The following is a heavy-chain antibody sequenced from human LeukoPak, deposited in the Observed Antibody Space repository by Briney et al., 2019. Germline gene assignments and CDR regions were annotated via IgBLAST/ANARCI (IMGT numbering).Heavy chain of an antibody. CDR3: AKKQGTRLGRIAARNYYYYMDV. Sequence: GSLRLSCAASGFTFSSYWMSWIRQPPGKGLEWIGEINHSGSTNYNPSLKSRVTISVDTSKNQFSLKLSSVTAADTAVYYCAKKQGTRLGRIAARNYYYYMDVGGKGPTVTVP. V-gene: IGHV4-34*08. CDR2: INHSGST. CDR1: GFTFSSYW. J-gene: IGHJ6*03. D-gene: IGHD6-6*01.